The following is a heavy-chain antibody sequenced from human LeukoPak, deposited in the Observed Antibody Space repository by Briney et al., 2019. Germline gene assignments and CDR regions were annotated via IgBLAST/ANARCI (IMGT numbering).Heavy chain of an antibody. J-gene: IGHJ4*02. V-gene: IGHV4-39*01. D-gene: IGHD6-13*01. Sequence: SETLSLTCTVSGGSISNSSYYWGWIRQPPGKGLEWIGSIYYSGSTYYNPSLKSRVTISVETSKNQFSLKLSSVTAADTAVYYCARGRGSSWFDYWGQGTLVTVSS. CDR3: ARGRGSSWFDY. CDR1: GGSISNSSYY. CDR2: IYYSGST.